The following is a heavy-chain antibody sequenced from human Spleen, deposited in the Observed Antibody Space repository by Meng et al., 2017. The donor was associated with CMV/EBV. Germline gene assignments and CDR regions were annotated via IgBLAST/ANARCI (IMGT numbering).Heavy chain of an antibody. D-gene: IGHD3-10*01. CDR1: GYSFTSYW. Sequence: GESLKISCQGSGYSFTSYWIAWVRQIPGKGLEWMGIIYPGDSDTRYSPSFQGQVTISADKSISTAYLQWSSLKASDTAMYYCARYYGSGNGDYYGMDVWGQGTTVTVSS. CDR2: IYPGDSDT. CDR3: ARYYGSGNGDYYGMDV. J-gene: IGHJ6*02. V-gene: IGHV5-51*01.